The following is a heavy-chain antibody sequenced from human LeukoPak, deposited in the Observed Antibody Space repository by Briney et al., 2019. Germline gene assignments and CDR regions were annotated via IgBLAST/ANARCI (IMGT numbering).Heavy chain of an antibody. V-gene: IGHV3-7*01. CDR3: ARDAYRDRYFDF. D-gene: IGHD4-11*01. CDR2: IKQGGSEK. J-gene: IGHJ4*02. CDR1: GFIFNNYW. Sequence: GGSLRLSCAASGFIFNNYWMSWVRQAPGKGLEWVANIKQGGSEKYYVDSVKGRFTISRDSAKSSVYLQMNSLRAEDTAVYYCARDAYRDRYFDFWGQGSLVTVSS.